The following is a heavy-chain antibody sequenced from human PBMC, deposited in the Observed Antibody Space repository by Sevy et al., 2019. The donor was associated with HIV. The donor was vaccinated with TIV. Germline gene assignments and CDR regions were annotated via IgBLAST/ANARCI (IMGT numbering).Heavy chain of an antibody. CDR1: GFSLSDHA. V-gene: IGHV3-30*04. Sequence: GGSLRLSCAASGFSLSDHAVSWVRQTPGKGLEWLAVISYNGRNQYYADSVKGRFPISKDDSKNTLYLQLNSLRAEDTAVYYCARFVGYCSGGRCSIIDFWGQGTLVTVSS. D-gene: IGHD2-15*01. J-gene: IGHJ4*02. CDR3: ARFVGYCSGGRCSIIDF. CDR2: ISYNGRNQ.